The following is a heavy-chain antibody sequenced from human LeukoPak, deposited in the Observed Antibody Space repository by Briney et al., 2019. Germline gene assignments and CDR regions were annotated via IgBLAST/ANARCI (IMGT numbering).Heavy chain of an antibody. CDR2: IYHSGST. CDR1: GYSISSGYY. Sequence: SETLSLTCTVSGYSISSGYYWGWLRQPPGKGLEWIGSIYHSGSTYYNPSLKSRVTISVDTSKNQFSLKLSSVTAADTAVYYCAREQGQSWNVPPRYWFDPWGQGTLVTVSS. D-gene: IGHD1-1*01. CDR3: AREQGQSWNVPPRYWFDP. V-gene: IGHV4-38-2*02. J-gene: IGHJ5*02.